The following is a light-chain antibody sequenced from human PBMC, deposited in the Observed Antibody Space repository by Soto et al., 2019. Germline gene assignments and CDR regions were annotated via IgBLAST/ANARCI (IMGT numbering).Light chain of an antibody. CDR1: QSVSIN. V-gene: IGKV3-15*01. J-gene: IGKJ2*01. CDR3: QQYNNWPPET. CDR2: HAS. Sequence: EIVMTQPPATLSVSPGESATLSCRASQSVSINVAWYQQKSGQAPRLLIHHASTRATSTPAGFSGSGSGTEFTLTINSLQSEDFAVYYCQQYNNWPPETFGQGTKVDIK.